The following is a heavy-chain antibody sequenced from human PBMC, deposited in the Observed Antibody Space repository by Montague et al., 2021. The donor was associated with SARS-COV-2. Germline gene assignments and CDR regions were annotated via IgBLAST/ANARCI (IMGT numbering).Heavy chain of an antibody. CDR3: ARQIPLRTHIVVVTALLGGAFDI. J-gene: IGHJ3*02. CDR1: GDSITNTRYF. CDR2: IYHNGKT. Sequence: SGTLSLTCNVSGDSITNTRYFWGWIRQPPGKALEWIGSIYHNGKTYYNPSLERRALLSIDTSKNQFSLRLSSVTAADTAVYYCARQIPLRTHIVVVTALLGGAFDIWGQGTMVTVSS. V-gene: IGHV4-39*01. D-gene: IGHD2-21*02.